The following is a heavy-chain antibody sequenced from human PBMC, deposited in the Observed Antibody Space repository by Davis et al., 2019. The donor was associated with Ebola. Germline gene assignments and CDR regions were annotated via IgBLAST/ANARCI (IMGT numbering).Heavy chain of an antibody. Sequence: MPSETLSLTCAVYGGSFSGYYWSWIRQPPGKGLEWIGEINHSGSTNYNPSLKSRVTISVDTSKNQFSLKLSSVTAADTAVYYCARDEAGGGPDYWGQGTLVTVSS. V-gene: IGHV4-34*01. CDR2: INHSGST. D-gene: IGHD4-23*01. CDR3: ARDEAGGGPDY. CDR1: GGSFSGYY. J-gene: IGHJ4*02.